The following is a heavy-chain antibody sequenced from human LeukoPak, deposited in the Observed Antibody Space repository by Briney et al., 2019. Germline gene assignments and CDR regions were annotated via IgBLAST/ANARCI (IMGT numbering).Heavy chain of an antibody. J-gene: IGHJ6*02. CDR2: INSDGSST. V-gene: IGHV3-74*01. Sequence: PGGSLRLSCAASGFTFSSYWMHWVRQAPGKGLVWVSRINSDGSSTSYADSVKGRFTISRDNAKNTLYLQMNGLRAEDTAVYYCARQRANYYGSGTRPQGMDVWGQGTTVTVSS. D-gene: IGHD3-10*01. CDR3: ARQRANYYGSGTRPQGMDV. CDR1: GFTFSSYW.